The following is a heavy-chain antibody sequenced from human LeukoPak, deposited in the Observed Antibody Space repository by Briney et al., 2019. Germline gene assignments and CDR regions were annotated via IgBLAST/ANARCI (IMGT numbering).Heavy chain of an antibody. Sequence: SVKVSCKASGGTFSTDSITWVRQAPGQGLEWMGRIIPILGIEKYAQKFQGRVTITADTSTSTAYMELSSLRSEDTAVCYCAREVGDYNWFDPWGQGTLVTVSS. J-gene: IGHJ5*02. CDR1: GGTFSTDS. CDR3: AREVGDYNWFDP. CDR2: IIPILGIE. V-gene: IGHV1-69*04. D-gene: IGHD2-21*02.